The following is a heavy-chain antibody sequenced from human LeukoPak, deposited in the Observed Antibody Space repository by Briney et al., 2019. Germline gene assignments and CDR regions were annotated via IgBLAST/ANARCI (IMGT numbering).Heavy chain of an antibody. J-gene: IGHJ6*03. D-gene: IGHD3-16*02. CDR2: IRYDGSNK. V-gene: IGHV3-30*02. CDR3: AKARFGGVIPSNYYYMDV. CDR1: GFTFSSYG. Sequence: GGSLRLPCAASGFTFSSYGMHWVRQAPGKGLEWVAFIRYDGSNKYYADSVKGRFTISRDNSKNTLYLQMNSLRAEDTAVYYCAKARFGGVIPSNYYYMDVWGKGTTVTISS.